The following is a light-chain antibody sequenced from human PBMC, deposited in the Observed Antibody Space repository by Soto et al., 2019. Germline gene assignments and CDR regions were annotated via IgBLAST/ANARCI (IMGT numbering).Light chain of an antibody. CDR2: AAS. V-gene: IGKV1-27*01. J-gene: IGKJ5*01. Sequence: DIQMTQSPSSLSASVGDRVTITCRASQGIRNYLAWYQQRPGKVPTLLIYAASTLQSGVPSRFSGSGSGTHFTLTISSLHPEDVATYYCQKYNSAPLTFGQGTRLEIK. CDR1: QGIRNY. CDR3: QKYNSAPLT.